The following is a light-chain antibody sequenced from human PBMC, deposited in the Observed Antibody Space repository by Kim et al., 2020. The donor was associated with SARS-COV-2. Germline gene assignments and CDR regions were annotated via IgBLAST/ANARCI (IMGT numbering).Light chain of an antibody. J-gene: IGLJ2*01. Sequence: SYELTQQPSVSVSPGQTASITCSGDKLGDKYACWYQQKPGQSPVLVIYQDSKRPSGIPERFSGSNSGNTANLTISGTQAMDEADYYCQAWDSSTGVVFGGGTQLTVL. CDR1: KLGDKY. CDR2: QDS. CDR3: QAWDSSTGVV. V-gene: IGLV3-1*01.